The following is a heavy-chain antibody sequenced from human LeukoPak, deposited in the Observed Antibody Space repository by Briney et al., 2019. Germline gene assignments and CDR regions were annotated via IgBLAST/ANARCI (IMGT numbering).Heavy chain of an antibody. D-gene: IGHD6-19*01. J-gene: IGHJ4*02. CDR3: AREGAVAPYYFDY. Sequence: GGSLRLSCAASGFTFSSYTMSWVRQAPTKALEWVSAISGSGGNTYYADSVKGRFTISRDNSKNTLYLQMNSLRAEDTAVYYCAREGAVAPYYFDYWGQGTLVTVSS. CDR2: ISGSGGNT. CDR1: GFTFSSYT. V-gene: IGHV3-23*01.